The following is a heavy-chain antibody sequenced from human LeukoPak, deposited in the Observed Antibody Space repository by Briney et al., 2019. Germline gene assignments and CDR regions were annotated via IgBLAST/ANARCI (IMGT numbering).Heavy chain of an antibody. J-gene: IGHJ4*02. Sequence: SETLSLTCAVYGGSFSGYYRSWIRQPPGKGLEWIGEINHSGSTNYNPSLKSRVTISVDTSKNQFSLKLSSVTAADTAVYYCAREPVEMATKFDYWGQGTLVTVSS. CDR2: INHSGST. V-gene: IGHV4-34*01. CDR1: GGSFSGYY. CDR3: AREPVEMATKFDY. D-gene: IGHD5-24*01.